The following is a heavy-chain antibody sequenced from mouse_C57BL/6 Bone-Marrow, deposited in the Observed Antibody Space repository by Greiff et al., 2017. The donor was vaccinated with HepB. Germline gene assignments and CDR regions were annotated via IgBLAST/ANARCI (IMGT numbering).Heavy chain of an antibody. CDR1: GFTFSSYT. CDR3: ATGGYYGSSAWFAY. V-gene: IGHV5-9*01. J-gene: IGHJ3*01. CDR2: ISGGGGNT. D-gene: IGHD1-1*01. Sequence: EVMLVESGGGLVKPGGSLKLSCAASGFTFSSYTMSWVRQTPEKRLEWVATISGGGGNTYYPDSVKGRFTISRDNAKNTLYLQMSSLRSEDTALYYCATGGYYGSSAWFAYWGQGTLVTVSA.